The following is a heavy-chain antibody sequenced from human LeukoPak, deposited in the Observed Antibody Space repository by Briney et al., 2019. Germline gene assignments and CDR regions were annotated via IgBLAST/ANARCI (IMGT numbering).Heavy chain of an antibody. D-gene: IGHD3-10*01. CDR1: GITLGNYG. V-gene: IGHV3-23*01. Sequence: GGSLRLSCAVSGITLGNYGMSWVRQPPGKGLEWVAGISDSGGSTNYADSVKGRFTISRDTPRNTLYLQMNSLRAEDTAVYSCAKRGVVIRVFLVGFHKEAYYFDSWGQRALVTVSS. J-gene: IGHJ4*02. CDR3: AKRGVVIRVFLVGFHKEAYYFDS. CDR2: ISDSGGST.